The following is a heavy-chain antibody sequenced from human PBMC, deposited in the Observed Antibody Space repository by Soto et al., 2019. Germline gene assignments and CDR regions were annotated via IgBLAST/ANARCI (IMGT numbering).Heavy chain of an antibody. V-gene: IGHV3-23*01. CDR3: XXXRDYPRDQFHY. D-gene: IGHD3-10*01. Sequence: EVQLLESGGGLVQPGGSRRLSCVASGLTFSNYAMSWVRQAPGKGLEWVSAISANGQGIYYADSVRGRFTISRDNSKNTIFLHMDSLRAEDXXXXXXXXXRDYPRDQFHYWGQGTLV. CDR2: ISANGQGI. CDR1: GLTFSNYA. J-gene: IGHJ4*02.